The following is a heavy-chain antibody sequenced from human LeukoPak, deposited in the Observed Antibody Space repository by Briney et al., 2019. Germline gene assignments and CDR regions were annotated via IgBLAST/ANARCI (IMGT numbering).Heavy chain of an antibody. J-gene: IGHJ4*02. V-gene: IGHV3-23*01. CDR1: GFTFSSYA. CDR3: ARGGEAWSGYRYYFDY. D-gene: IGHD3-3*01. CDR2: ISGSGGST. Sequence: GGSLRLSCAASGFTFSSYAMSWVRQAPGKGLEWVSAISGSGGSTYYADSVKGRFTISRDNAKNSLYLQMNSLRAEDTAVYYCARGGEAWSGYRYYFDYWGQGTLVTVSS.